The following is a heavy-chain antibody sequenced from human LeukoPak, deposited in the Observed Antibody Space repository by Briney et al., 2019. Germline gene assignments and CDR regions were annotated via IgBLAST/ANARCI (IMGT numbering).Heavy chain of an antibody. CDR2: IYYSGST. CDR3: ARVHDYSSTFFDY. J-gene: IGHJ4*02. V-gene: IGHV4-59*01. Sequence: PSETLSLTCTVSGGSISSYYWSWIRQPPGKGLEWIGYIYYSGSTNYNPSLKSRVTISVDTSKNQFSLKLSSVTAADTAVYYCARVHDYSSTFFDYCGQGNLFTVSS. CDR1: GGSISSYY. D-gene: IGHD4-11*01.